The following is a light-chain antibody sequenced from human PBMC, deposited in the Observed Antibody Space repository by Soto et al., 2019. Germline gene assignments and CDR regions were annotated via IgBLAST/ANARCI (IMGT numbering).Light chain of an antibody. J-gene: IGLJ2*01. CDR3: QSYDSSLSRV. V-gene: IGLV1-40*01. CDR1: SSNIGAGYN. CDR2: GNS. Sequence: QSVLTQPPSVSGAPGQRVTISRTGSSSNIGAGYNVHWYQQLPGTAPKLLIYGNSNRPSGVPDRFSGSKSGTAASLAITGLQAGDEADYYCQSYDSSLSRVFGGGTKLTVL.